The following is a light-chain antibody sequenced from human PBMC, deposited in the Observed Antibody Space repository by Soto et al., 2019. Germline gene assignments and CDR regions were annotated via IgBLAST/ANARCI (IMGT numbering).Light chain of an antibody. J-gene: IGLJ3*02. CDR1: SSNIGSHY. Sequence: QSVLTQPPSASGTPGQRVTVSCSGSSSNIGSHYVSWYQQLPGTAPRLLIYRNNLRPSGVPDRFSGSKSGTSVSLAISGLRSDDEADYYCAAWDDSLSGPVFGGGTQVTVL. CDR2: RNN. V-gene: IGLV1-47*01. CDR3: AAWDDSLSGPV.